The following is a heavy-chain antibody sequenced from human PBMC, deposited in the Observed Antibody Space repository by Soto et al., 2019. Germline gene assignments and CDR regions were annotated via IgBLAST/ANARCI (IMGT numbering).Heavy chain of an antibody. V-gene: IGHV3-9*01. CDR3: AKDIAQGYYVSSGYYFDY. J-gene: IGHJ4*02. CDR2: ISWNSGSI. CDR1: VFTFDDYA. D-gene: IGHD3-22*01. Sequence: PWWSLRLTCAASVFTFDDYAMHWFRQAPGKGLEWVSGISWNSGSIGYADSVKGRFTISRDNAKNSLYLQMNSLRAEDTALYYCAKDIAQGYYVSSGYYFDYWGQGTLVTVSS.